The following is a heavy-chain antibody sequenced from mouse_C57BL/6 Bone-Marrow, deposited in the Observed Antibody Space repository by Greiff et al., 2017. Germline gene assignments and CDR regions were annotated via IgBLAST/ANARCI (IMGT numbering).Heavy chain of an antibody. Sequence: QVQLQQSGAELVRPGASVKLSCKASGYTFTDYYINWVKQRPGQGLEWIARIYPGSGNTYYNEKFKGKATLTAEKSSSTAYMQLSSLTSEDSAVYFCARSVLTWFAYWGQGTLVTVSA. CDR2: IYPGSGNT. V-gene: IGHV1-76*01. CDR1: GYTFTDYY. J-gene: IGHJ3*01. CDR3: ARSVLTWFAY.